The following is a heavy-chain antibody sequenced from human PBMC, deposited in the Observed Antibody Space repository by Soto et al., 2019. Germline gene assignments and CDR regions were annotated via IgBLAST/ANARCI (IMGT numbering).Heavy chain of an antibody. D-gene: IGHD3-3*01. CDR3: TSAERGRSGVRM. J-gene: IGHJ4*02. CDR1: GFTLDDYY. V-gene: IGHV3-11*06. CDR2: ISQTGTYT. Sequence: QVHLVLSGGALVKPGGSLRLSCVASGFTLDDYYISWVRQGPGRGLEWLSYISQTGTYTNYVDSVSGRFTISRDNAKNSLYLQMNSLRAEDTALYFCTSAERGRSGVRMWGQGSLVTVSS.